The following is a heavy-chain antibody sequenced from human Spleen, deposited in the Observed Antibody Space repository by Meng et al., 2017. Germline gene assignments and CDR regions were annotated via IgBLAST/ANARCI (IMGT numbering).Heavy chain of an antibody. D-gene: IGHD4-17*01. V-gene: IGHV1-18*01. Sequence: ASVKVSCKASGYTFTSYGVSWVRQAPGQGLEWMGWISAYNGNTNYAQKLQGRVTMTTDTSTSTAYMELRSLRSDDTAVYYCARDFDGDYLDLYYSMDVWGQGTTVTVSS. CDR1: GYTFTSYG. CDR2: ISAYNGNT. J-gene: IGHJ6*02. CDR3: ARDFDGDYLDLYYSMDV.